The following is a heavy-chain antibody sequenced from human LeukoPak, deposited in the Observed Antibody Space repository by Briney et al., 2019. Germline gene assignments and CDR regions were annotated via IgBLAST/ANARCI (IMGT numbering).Heavy chain of an antibody. J-gene: IGHJ4*02. Sequence: GGSLRLSCAASGFTFSDYDIHWVRQAPGKGLEWVTFIQYDGSNKYYADSVKGRFTISRDNSKNTLYLQMSSLRAEDTAVYFCARGVPSGVDYFDYWGQGTLVTVSS. CDR1: GFTFSDYD. CDR2: IQYDGSNK. CDR3: ARGVPSGVDYFDY. D-gene: IGHD6-19*01. V-gene: IGHV3-30*02.